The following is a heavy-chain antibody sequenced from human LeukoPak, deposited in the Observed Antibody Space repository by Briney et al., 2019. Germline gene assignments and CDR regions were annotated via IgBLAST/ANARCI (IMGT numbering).Heavy chain of an antibody. V-gene: IGHV1-18*01. CDR2: IRAYTDNT. D-gene: IGHD3-22*01. Sequence: GASVKVSCKASGYAYTNCGISWIRQAPGQGLEWMGWIRAYTDNTNYLQKLKGRVTMTTDPSTSTAYMELRSLRSDDTAVYYCARVDEYISGSLDYWGQGTLVTVSS. J-gene: IGHJ4*02. CDR1: GYAYTNCG. CDR3: ARVDEYISGSLDY.